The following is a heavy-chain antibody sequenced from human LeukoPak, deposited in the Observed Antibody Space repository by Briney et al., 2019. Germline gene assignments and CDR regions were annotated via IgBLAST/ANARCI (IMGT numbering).Heavy chain of an antibody. J-gene: IGHJ4*02. Sequence: GGSLRLSCALSGLTFSDAWMSWVRQAPGKGLEWVGRIRNDRITDYAAPVQGRFSISRDNSKNTFYLQMNSLRTEDTGMYFRTWMATIFTVDYWGQGTLVTVSS. V-gene: IGHV3-15*01. CDR2: IRNDRIT. CDR3: TWMATIFTVDY. CDR1: GLTFSDAW. D-gene: IGHD5-12*01.